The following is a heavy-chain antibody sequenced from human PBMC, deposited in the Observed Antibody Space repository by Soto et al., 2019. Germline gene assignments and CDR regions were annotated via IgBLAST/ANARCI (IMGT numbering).Heavy chain of an antibody. D-gene: IGHD2-8*01. V-gene: IGHV4-59*01. CDR1: GGSISSYY. Sequence: SETLSLTCTVSGGSISSYYWSWIRQPPGKGLEWIGYIYYSGSTNYNPSLKSRVTISVDTSKNQFSLKLSSVTAADTAVYYCARHLVLMVYVDAFDIWGQGTMVTVSS. CDR2: IYYSGST. CDR3: ARHLVLMVYVDAFDI. J-gene: IGHJ3*02.